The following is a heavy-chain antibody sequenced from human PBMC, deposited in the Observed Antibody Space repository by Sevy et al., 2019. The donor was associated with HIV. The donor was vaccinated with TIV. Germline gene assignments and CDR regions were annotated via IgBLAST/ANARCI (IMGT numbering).Heavy chain of an antibody. CDR1: GGSISSGDYY. V-gene: IGHV4-30-4*01. CDR3: ARAASGWDWGGDY. CDR2: IYYSGST. Sequence: LTCTVSGGSISSGDYYWSWIRQPPGKGLEWIGYIYYSGSTYYNPSLKSRVTISVDTSKNQFSLKLSSVTAADTAVYYCARAASGWDWGGDYWGQGPLVTVSS. J-gene: IGHJ4*02. D-gene: IGHD6-19*01.